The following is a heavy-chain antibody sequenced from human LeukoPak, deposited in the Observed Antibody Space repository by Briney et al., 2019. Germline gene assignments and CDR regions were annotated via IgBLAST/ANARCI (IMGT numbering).Heavy chain of an antibody. CDR3: ARITPAARPYYYYYYMDG. V-gene: IGHV4-59*01. J-gene: IGHJ6*03. D-gene: IGHD2-2*01. CDR2: IYYSVST. Sequence: SETLSLTCTVSGGSISSYYWSWIRQPPGKGLEWIWYIYYSVSTNYNPSLKSRVTISVDTSRNQFSLKLSSVTAADTAVYYCARITPAARPYYYYYYMDGWGKGTTVTVSS. CDR1: GGSISSYY.